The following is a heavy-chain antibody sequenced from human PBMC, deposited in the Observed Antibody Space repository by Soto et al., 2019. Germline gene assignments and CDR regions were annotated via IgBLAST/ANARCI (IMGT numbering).Heavy chain of an antibody. CDR2: LSGGGSNT. J-gene: IGHJ4*02. CDR3: ARWDGYGDV. CDR1: GFSFSTYS. D-gene: IGHD4-17*01. Sequence: EVQLLESGGGLVQPGGSLRLSCAASGFSFSTYSMAWVRQTPGKGLAWVSGLSGGGSNTFYADSVQGRFTISVENSKNTVDLQMNSLRVEDTAGYYCARWDGYGDVWGQGTLVTFSS. V-gene: IGHV3-23*01.